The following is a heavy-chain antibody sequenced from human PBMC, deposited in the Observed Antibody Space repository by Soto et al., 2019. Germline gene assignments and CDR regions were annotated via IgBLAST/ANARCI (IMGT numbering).Heavy chain of an antibody. CDR1: GFTLSNYG. V-gene: IGHV3-23*01. J-gene: IGHJ4*02. CDR2: IRGSGGDI. CDR3: VKGYSGSSTFDY. Sequence: GGSLILSCAASGFTLSNYGMNWIRQAPGKGLEWVSAIRGSGGDIYYADSVKGRFTVSRDNSKNTVSLQMNSLRAEDSALYYCVKGYSGSSTFDYWGQGILVTVSS. D-gene: IGHD5-12*01.